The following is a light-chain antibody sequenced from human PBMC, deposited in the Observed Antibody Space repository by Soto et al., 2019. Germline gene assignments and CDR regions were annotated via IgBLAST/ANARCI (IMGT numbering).Light chain of an antibody. Sequence: DIQMTQSPSSVSASVGDRVTITCRASQDISSWLAWYQQKPGKAPKLLIYAASSLQSGVPSRFSGSGSGTDFTLTISSLQPEDCATDYCQQANSFPITFGQGTRLEIK. CDR2: AAS. CDR1: QDISSW. J-gene: IGKJ5*01. CDR3: QQANSFPIT. V-gene: IGKV1-12*01.